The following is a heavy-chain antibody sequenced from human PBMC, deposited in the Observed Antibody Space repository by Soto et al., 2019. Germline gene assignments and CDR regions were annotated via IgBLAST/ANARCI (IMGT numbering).Heavy chain of an antibody. CDR3: ASASVWFGELLYGDDDAFDI. D-gene: IGHD3-10*01. Sequence: HPGGSLRLSCAASGFTFSSYWMSWVRQAPGKGLEWVANIKQDGSEKYYVDSVKGRFTISRDNAKNSLYLQMNSLRAEDTAVYYCASASVWFGELLYGDDDAFDIWGQGTMVTVSS. CDR1: GFTFSSYW. CDR2: IKQDGSEK. J-gene: IGHJ3*02. V-gene: IGHV3-7*01.